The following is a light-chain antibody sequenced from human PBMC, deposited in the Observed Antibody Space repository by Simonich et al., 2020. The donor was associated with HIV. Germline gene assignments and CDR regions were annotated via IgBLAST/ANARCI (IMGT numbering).Light chain of an antibody. J-gene: IGLJ3*02. Sequence: QSALTQPASVSGSPGQSITISCTGTNSDIGDYNFVSWYQQHPAKAPKLMIYDAKNRPSGVSNRFSGSKSGNTASLTISGLQSEDEADYYCCSYAGSYTWLFGGGTKLTVL. V-gene: IGLV2-14*03. CDR1: NSDIGDYNF. CDR3: CSYAGSYTWL. CDR2: DAK.